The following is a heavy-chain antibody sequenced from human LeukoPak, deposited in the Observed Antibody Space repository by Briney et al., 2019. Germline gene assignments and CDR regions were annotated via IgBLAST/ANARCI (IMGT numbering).Heavy chain of an antibody. CDR3: ARDPVDTASLDV. J-gene: IGHJ6*02. CDR2: IWYDGSNK. Sequence: GRSLRLSCAASGFTFSSYGMHWVRQAPGKGLEWVAVIWYDGSNKYYADSVKGRLTISGDNSKNTLYLQMNSLRAEDTAVYYCARDPVDTASLDVWGQGTTVTVSS. V-gene: IGHV3-33*01. D-gene: IGHD5-18*01. CDR1: GFTFSSYG.